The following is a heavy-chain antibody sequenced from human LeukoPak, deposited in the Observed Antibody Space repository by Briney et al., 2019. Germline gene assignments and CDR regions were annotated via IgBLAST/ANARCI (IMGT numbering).Heavy chain of an antibody. Sequence: NPSETLSLTCAVYGGSFSGYYWSWIRQPPGKGLEWIGEINHSGSTNYHPSLKSRVTISVETSKDQFSLRMGSVTAPGTAVYYRSRAHTGLRSHYDYVWGSYRPRYYFDYWGQGTLVTVSS. CDR3: SRAHTGLRSHYDYVWGSYRPRYYFDY. J-gene: IGHJ4*02. CDR1: GGSFSGYY. D-gene: IGHD3-16*02. CDR2: INHSGST. V-gene: IGHV4-34*01.